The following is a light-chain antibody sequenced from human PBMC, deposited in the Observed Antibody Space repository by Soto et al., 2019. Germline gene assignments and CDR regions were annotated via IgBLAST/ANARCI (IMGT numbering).Light chain of an antibody. CDR2: FGS. J-gene: IGKJ5*01. Sequence: DIVLTQSPLSLTVTPREPASISCSSSESLLHRNGNTLLDWYLQKPGQSPQLLIYFGSNRAPGVPDRFSGSGSGTDFTLKINRVEAEDVGTYYCMQALQSLTFGQGTRLEVK. CDR3: MQALQSLT. V-gene: IGKV2-28*01. CDR1: ESLLHRNGNTL.